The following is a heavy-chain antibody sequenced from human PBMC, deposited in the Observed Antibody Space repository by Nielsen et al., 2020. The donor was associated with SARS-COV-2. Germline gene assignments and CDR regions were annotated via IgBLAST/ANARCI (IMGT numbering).Heavy chain of an antibody. CDR2: IRSKADNYAT. CDR3: AGSKESDS. J-gene: IGHJ4*02. CDR1: GFSFTGSS. V-gene: IGHV3-73*01. Sequence: AASGFSFTGSSIHWVRQASGKGLEWIGRIRSKADNYATAYAASVNGRFTVSRDDSKNTAYLQMNSLKTDDTAVYYCAGSKESDSWGQGTLVTVSS. D-gene: IGHD4-11*01.